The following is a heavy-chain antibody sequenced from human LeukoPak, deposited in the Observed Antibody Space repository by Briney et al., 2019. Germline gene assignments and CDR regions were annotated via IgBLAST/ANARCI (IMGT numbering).Heavy chain of an antibody. CDR3: ARHDYGGHGGVSDY. CDR2: ISYTGST. CDR1: GGSISNYY. V-gene: IGHV4-59*08. J-gene: IGHJ4*02. Sequence: SETLSLTCTVSGGSISNYYCSWNRQPPGKGLEWIGYISYTGSTNYNPSLKSRVSISVDTSKNQFSLRLTSVTAADTAAYYCARHDYGGHGGVSDYWGQGTLVTVSS. D-gene: IGHD4-23*01.